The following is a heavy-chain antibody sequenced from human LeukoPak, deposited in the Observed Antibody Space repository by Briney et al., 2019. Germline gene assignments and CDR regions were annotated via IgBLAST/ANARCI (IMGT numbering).Heavy chain of an antibody. Sequence: GGSLRLSCAASGFTFSSYSMNWVRQAPGKGLEWVSYISSSSTIYYADSVKGRFTISRDNAKNSLYLQMNSLRAEDTAVYYCASSSTSCYNFDYWGQGTLVTVSS. CDR2: ISSSSTI. J-gene: IGHJ4*02. D-gene: IGHD2-2*02. CDR1: GFTFSSYS. CDR3: ASSSTSCYNFDY. V-gene: IGHV3-48*01.